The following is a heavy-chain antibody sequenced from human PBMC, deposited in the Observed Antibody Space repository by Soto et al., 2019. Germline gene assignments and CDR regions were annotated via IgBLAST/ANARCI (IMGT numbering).Heavy chain of an antibody. Sequence: EVQLVESGGGLVQPGRSLRLSCVASGFTADDYAMHWVRQAPGKGLEWVSGISSNSDTIDYADSVKGRFTISRDNAKYSLFLQMNSLRPEDTALYYCAKDMKWGGMTTIHYFDSWGQGSLGTVSS. J-gene: IGHJ4*02. CDR3: AKDMKWGGMTTIHYFDS. D-gene: IGHD4-17*01. CDR1: GFTADDYA. V-gene: IGHV3-9*02. CDR2: ISSNSDTI.